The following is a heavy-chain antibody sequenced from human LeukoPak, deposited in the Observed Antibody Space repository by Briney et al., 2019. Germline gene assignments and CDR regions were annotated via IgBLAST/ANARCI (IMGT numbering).Heavy chain of an antibody. CDR2: IWYDGSDK. J-gene: IGHJ4*02. CDR3: ARDLGSSGFFDY. D-gene: IGHD6-19*01. Sequence: GGSLRLSCVAFGFNFRSYGMHWVRQAPGKGLEWVAIIWYDGSDKYYADSVKGRFTISRDNSRNTLYLQMNSLRAEDTAVYYCARDLGSSGFFDYWGQGTLVTVSP. CDR1: GFNFRSYG. V-gene: IGHV3-33*01.